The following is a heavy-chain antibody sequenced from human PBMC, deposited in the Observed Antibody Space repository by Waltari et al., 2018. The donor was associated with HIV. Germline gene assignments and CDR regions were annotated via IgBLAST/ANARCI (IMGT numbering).Heavy chain of an antibody. CDR2: IRSRIYGGAT. Sequence: EVQLVEFGGGVVQLGRSRRLCCTGFGFRFGDFAISWFRRGPGKGLEWVGLIRSRIYGGATEYAASAKGRFTISRDDLKSVAYLQMNSLKTEDTAVYYCTRSSKLDYWGQGTLVTVSP. V-gene: IGHV3-49*03. D-gene: IGHD4-4*01. CDR3: TRSSKLDY. CDR1: GFRFGDFA. J-gene: IGHJ4*02.